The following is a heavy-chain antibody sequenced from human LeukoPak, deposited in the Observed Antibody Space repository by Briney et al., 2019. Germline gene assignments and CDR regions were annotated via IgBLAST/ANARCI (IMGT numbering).Heavy chain of an antibody. D-gene: IGHD2-15*01. CDR3: TTEGGWSFYFDY. V-gene: IGHV3-15*01. Sequence: GGSLRLSCAASGFTFNNPWMSWVRQAPGKGLEWVGRIKSKTDGGTPDYAAPVKGRFTISRDDSKNTLYLQMNSLKTEDTAVYYCTTEGGWSFYFDYGGQGTLVTVSS. CDR2: IKSKTDGGTP. CDR1: GFTFNNPW. J-gene: IGHJ4*02.